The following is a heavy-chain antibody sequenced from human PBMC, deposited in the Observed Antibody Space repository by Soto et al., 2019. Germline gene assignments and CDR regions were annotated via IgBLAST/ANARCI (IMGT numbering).Heavy chain of an antibody. D-gene: IGHD4-17*01. CDR3: ARVDYGDPYYFDY. V-gene: IGHV3-72*01. CDR1: GFTFSDHY. J-gene: IGHJ4*02. Sequence: GGSLRLSCAASGFTFSDHYMDWVRQAPGKGLEWVGRTRNKANSYTTEYAASVKGRFTISRDDSKNSLYLQMNSLKTEDTAVYYCARVDYGDPYYFDYWGQGTLVTVSS. CDR2: TRNKANSYTT.